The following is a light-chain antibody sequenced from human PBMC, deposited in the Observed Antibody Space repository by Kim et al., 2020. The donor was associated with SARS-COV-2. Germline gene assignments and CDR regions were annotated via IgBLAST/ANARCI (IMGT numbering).Light chain of an antibody. CDR1: NIGGKS. CDR2: YDT. V-gene: IGLV3-21*04. Sequence: SYELTQPPSVSVAPGKTASISCGGHNIGGKSVQWYQQKPGQAPDLVIYYDTDRPSGIPERFYGSNYGNTATLTISRVEAGDEADYYCQVWDTSTDHRVVGGGTQNTVL. J-gene: IGLJ3*02. CDR3: QVWDTSTDHRV.